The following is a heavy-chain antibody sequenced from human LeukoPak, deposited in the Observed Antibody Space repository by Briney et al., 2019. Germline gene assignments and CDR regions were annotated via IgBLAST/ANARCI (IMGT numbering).Heavy chain of an antibody. CDR3: ARDPGADWYFDL. CDR2: THDSGNS. CDR1: GDSITNNY. V-gene: IGHV4-59*13. Sequence: SETLSLTCTVSGDSITNNYWAWIRQPPGKGLEWIGYTHDSGNSNYNPSLRSRVTISIDTSKNQFSLKLTSVTAADTAVYYCARDPGADWYFDLWGRGTLVTVSS. D-gene: IGHD7-27*01. J-gene: IGHJ2*01.